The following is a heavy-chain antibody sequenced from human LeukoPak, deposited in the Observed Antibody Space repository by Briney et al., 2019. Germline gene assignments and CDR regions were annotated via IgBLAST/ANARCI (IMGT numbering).Heavy chain of an antibody. J-gene: IGHJ5*02. V-gene: IGHV1-8*03. Sequence: GASVKVSCKASGSTFPTYDINWVRQATGQGLEWMGWRNPNSGNTGYAQKFQGRVTITRNTSISTAYMELSSLRSEDTAVYYCARGGEYSGSYYDWFDPWGQGTLVTVSS. CDR2: RNPNSGNT. CDR1: GSTFPTYD. CDR3: ARGGEYSGSYYDWFDP. D-gene: IGHD1-26*01.